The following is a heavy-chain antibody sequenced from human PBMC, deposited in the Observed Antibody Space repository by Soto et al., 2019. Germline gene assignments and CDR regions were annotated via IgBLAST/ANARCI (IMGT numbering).Heavy chain of an antibody. CDR1: GGSFSGYY. J-gene: IGHJ6*02. Sequence: QVQLQQWGAGLLKPSETLSLTCVVNGGSFSGYYWRWVRQPPGQGLEWIGEINHSGITDSSPSLKSRVTISVDASRSEFSLNLTSVTAADTAVHYCARGRSSVPDRRGIGYYGLDGWGQGTTVTVS. CDR3: ARGRSSVPDRRGIGYYGLDG. V-gene: IGHV4-34*01. D-gene: IGHD3-3*01. CDR2: INHSGIT.